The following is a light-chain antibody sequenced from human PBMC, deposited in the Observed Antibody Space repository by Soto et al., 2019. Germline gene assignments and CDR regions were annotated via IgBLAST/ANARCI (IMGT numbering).Light chain of an antibody. CDR3: QSYDSSLSGYV. V-gene: IGLV1-40*01. CDR2: GNS. Sequence: QSALTQPPSVSEAPGQRVTISCTGGSSNIGAGYDVHWYQQLPGTAPKLLIYGNSNRPSGVPDRFSGSKSGTSASLAITGLQAEDEADYYCQSYDSSLSGYVFGTGTKVTVL. CDR1: SSNIGAGYD. J-gene: IGLJ1*01.